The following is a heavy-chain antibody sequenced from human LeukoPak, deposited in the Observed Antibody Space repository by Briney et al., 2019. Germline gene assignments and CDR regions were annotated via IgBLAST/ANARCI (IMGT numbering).Heavy chain of an antibody. CDR2: ISGSGGST. V-gene: IGHV3-23*01. CDR3: AKEGIAATGTY. J-gene: IGHJ4*02. Sequence: GGSLRLSCAASGFTFSSFAMNWVRQAPGKGLEWVSTISGSGGSTYYADSVKGRFTISRDNSKNTLYLQMNSLRAEDTAVYFCAKEGIAATGTYWGQGTMVTASS. CDR1: GFTFSSFA. D-gene: IGHD6-13*01.